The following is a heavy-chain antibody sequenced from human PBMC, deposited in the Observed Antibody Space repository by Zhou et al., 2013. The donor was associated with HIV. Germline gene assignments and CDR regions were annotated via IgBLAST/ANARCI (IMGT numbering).Heavy chain of an antibody. CDR2: VNPNSGLT. CDR1: GFTFAGNY. CDR3: TRGGSRSRQCSNTTCSLL. V-gene: IGHV1-2*02. D-gene: IGHD2-2*01. J-gene: IGHJ4*02. Sequence: QLQVVQSGAEVKKPGASVKISCTTSGFTFAGNYIHWVRQAPGQGLEWMGWVNPNSGLTNYAQRFQGRVTMTKDTSITTAYMELSRLTSDDTAVYYCTRGGSRSRQCSNTTCSLLWGQGTLVTVSS.